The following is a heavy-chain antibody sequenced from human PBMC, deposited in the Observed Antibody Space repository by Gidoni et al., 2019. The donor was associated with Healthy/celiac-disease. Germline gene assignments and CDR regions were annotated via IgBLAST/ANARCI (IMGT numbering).Heavy chain of an antibody. J-gene: IGHJ3*02. CDR3: ARVGYYGSGLPLLAFDI. CDR1: GFTFSSYG. V-gene: IGHV3-33*01. D-gene: IGHD3-10*01. Sequence: QVQLVESGGGVVQPGRSLRLSCAASGFTFSSYGMHWVRQAPGKGLEGVAVIWYDGSNKYYADSVKGRFTISRDNSKNTLYLQMNSLRAEDTAVYYCARVGYYGSGLPLLAFDIWGQGTMVTVSS. CDR2: IWYDGSNK.